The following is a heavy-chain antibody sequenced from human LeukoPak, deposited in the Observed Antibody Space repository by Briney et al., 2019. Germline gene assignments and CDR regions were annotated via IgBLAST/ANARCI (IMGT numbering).Heavy chain of an antibody. CDR2: IIPIFGTA. D-gene: IGHD2-15*01. V-gene: IGHV1-69*13. CDR1: GGTFSSYA. Sequence: ASVKVSCKASGGTFSSYAISWVRQAPGQGLEWMGGIIPIFGTANYAQKFQGRVTITADESTSTAYMELSSLRSEDTAVYYCARAGVVVVAAPFDYWGQGTLVTVSS. J-gene: IGHJ4*02. CDR3: ARAGVVVVAAPFDY.